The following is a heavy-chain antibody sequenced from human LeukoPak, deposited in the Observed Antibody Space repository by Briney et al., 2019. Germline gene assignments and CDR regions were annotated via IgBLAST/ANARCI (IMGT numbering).Heavy chain of an antibody. J-gene: IGHJ4*02. V-gene: IGHV4-59*08. Sequence: SETLSLTCTVSGGSISSYYWSWIRQPPGKGLEWIGYIYYSGSTNYNPSLKSRVTISVDTSKNQFSLKLSSVTAADTAVYHCARQAGPGHIDYWGQGTLVTVSS. CDR2: IYYSGST. CDR3: ARQAGPGHIDY. CDR1: GGSISSYY.